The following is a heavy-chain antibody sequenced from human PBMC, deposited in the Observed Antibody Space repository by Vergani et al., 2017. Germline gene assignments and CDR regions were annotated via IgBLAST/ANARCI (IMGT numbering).Heavy chain of an antibody. V-gene: IGHV3-21*01. Sequence: EVQLVESGGGLVKPGGSLRLSCAASAFTFSSYSMNWVRQAPGKGLEWVSSITSSGSYGYYADSVKCRFTISRDNAKNSLYLQMNSLRAEDTAVYYCARGANWNYFGSGYYMDVWGKGTTVTVSS. CDR1: AFTFSSYS. CDR2: ITSSGSYG. D-gene: IGHD1-7*01. CDR3: ARGANWNYFGSGYYMDV. J-gene: IGHJ6*03.